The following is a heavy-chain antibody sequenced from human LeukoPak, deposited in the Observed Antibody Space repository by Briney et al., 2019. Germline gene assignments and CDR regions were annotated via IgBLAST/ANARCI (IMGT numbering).Heavy chain of an antibody. V-gene: IGHV4-39*07. D-gene: IGHD3-22*01. CDR1: GGSISSSIYY. Sequence: SETLSPTCPVSGGSISSSIYYWGWIRHPPGKGLEWIGSIYYSGSTYYIPSLNSRVTISVDTSKNQFSLKLSSVTAADTAVYYCAREVRVYDRSGYRPYYFDYGGQGTLVSVSS. CDR3: AREVRVYDRSGYRPYYFDY. J-gene: IGHJ4*02. CDR2: IYYSGST.